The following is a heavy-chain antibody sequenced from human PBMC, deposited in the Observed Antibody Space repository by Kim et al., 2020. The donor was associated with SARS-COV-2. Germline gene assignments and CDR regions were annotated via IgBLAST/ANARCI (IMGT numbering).Heavy chain of an antibody. CDR3: ARPHDYYDSSAYYYYYMDV. Sequence: GGSLRLSCAASGFTFSDYYMSWIRQAPGKGLEWVSYISSSGSTIYYADSVKGRFTISRDNAKNSLYLQMNSLRAEDTAVYYCARPHDYYDSSAYYYYYMDVWGEGTTVTVSS. V-gene: IGHV3-11*01. J-gene: IGHJ6*03. CDR1: GFTFSDYY. CDR2: ISSSGSTI. D-gene: IGHD3-22*01.